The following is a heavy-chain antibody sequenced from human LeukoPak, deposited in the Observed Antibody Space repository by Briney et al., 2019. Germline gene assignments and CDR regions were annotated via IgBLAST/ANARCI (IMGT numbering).Heavy chain of an antibody. Sequence: PSETLSLACAVYGGSFSGYYWSWIRQPPGKGLKWGGEINDSGSTNYNPSLKSRATISVDTSKNQFSLKMSSVPAANTAVYYCARGGATTVTTSYYYYGMDVWGKGTTVTVSS. CDR3: ARGGATTVTTSYYYYGMDV. D-gene: IGHD4-17*01. V-gene: IGHV4-34*01. J-gene: IGHJ6*04. CDR1: GGSFSGYY. CDR2: INDSGST.